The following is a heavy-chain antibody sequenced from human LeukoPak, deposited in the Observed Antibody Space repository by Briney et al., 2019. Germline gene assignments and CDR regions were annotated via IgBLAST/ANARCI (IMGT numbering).Heavy chain of an antibody. CDR1: GFTVSSNY. J-gene: IGHJ4*02. D-gene: IGHD3-22*01. Sequence: GGSLRLSCAASGFTVSSNYMSWVRQAPGKGLEWVSVIYSGGSTYYADSVKGRFTISRDNSKNTLYLQMNSLRAEDTAVYYCARGQNYYDNPVPLGYWGQGTLVTVSS. CDR3: ARGQNYYDNPVPLGY. V-gene: IGHV3-66*02. CDR2: IYSGGST.